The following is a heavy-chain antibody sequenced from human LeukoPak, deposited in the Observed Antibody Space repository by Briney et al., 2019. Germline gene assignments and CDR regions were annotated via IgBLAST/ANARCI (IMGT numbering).Heavy chain of an antibody. Sequence: GGSLRLSCAASGFTFSDYYMSWIRQAPGKGLEWVSYIISSGSTIYYADSVKGRFTISRDNAKNSLYLQMNSLRAEDTAVYYCARDIDSSPQNWFDPWGQGTLVTVSS. CDR3: ARDIDSSPQNWFDP. J-gene: IGHJ5*02. V-gene: IGHV3-11*01. CDR2: IISSGSTI. CDR1: GFTFSDYY. D-gene: IGHD6-13*01.